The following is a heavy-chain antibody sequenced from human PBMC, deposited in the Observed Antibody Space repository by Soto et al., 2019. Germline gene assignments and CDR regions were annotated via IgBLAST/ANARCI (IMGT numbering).Heavy chain of an antibody. CDR2: IYYSGST. V-gene: IGHV4-31*03. J-gene: IGHJ4*02. Sequence: QSHTSTVAYCYSINVVYYLISKKQHPGKGLEWIGYIYYSGSTYYNPSLKSRVTISVDASKNQFSLKLSSVTAADTAVYYCGMGVTTPISAYWGKRTPV. CDR3: GMGVTTPISAY. CDR1: YCYSINVVYY. D-gene: IGHD4-17*01.